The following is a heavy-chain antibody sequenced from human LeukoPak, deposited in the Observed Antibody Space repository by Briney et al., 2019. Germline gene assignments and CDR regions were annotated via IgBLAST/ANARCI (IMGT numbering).Heavy chain of an antibody. J-gene: IGHJ6*03. CDR3: ARVTPRITIFGVVITPDYYMDV. Sequence: SETLSLTCTVSGDSISSYYWSWIRQPPGKGLEWIGYIYYSGSTNYNPSLKSRVTISVDTSKNQFSLKLSSVTAADTAVYYCARVTPRITIFGVVITPDYYMDVWGKGTTVTVSS. D-gene: IGHD3-3*01. V-gene: IGHV4-59*01. CDR2: IYYSGST. CDR1: GDSISSYY.